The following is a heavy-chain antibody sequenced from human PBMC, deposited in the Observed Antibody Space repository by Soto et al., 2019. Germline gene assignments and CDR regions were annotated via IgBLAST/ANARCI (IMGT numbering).Heavy chain of an antibody. V-gene: IGHV3-30-3*01. D-gene: IGHD2-15*01. J-gene: IGHJ3*02. CDR2: ISYDGGNK. Sequence: QVQLVESGGGVVQPGRSLRLSCAASGFTFSSYAMHWVRQAPGKGLEWVAVISYDGGNKYYADSVKGRFTISRDNSKNTLYLQMNSLRAEDTAVYYCARVGGNAAFDIWGQGTMVTVSS. CDR3: ARVGGNAAFDI. CDR1: GFTFSSYA.